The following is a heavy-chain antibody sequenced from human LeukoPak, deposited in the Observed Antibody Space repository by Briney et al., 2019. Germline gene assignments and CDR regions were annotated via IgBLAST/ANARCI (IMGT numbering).Heavy chain of an antibody. Sequence: GRSPTLSCAASGFTFSSFGMHWVRQAPGKGLEWVAIISYDGRSKYYADSVKGRFTISRDNSRNTLYLQMNSLRPEDTAVYYCAKAGYGGSSTTTYGDYWGQGTLVTVSS. J-gene: IGHJ4*02. CDR2: ISYDGRSK. V-gene: IGHV3-30*18. CDR3: AKAGYGGSSTTTYGDY. D-gene: IGHD2-15*01. CDR1: GFTFSSFG.